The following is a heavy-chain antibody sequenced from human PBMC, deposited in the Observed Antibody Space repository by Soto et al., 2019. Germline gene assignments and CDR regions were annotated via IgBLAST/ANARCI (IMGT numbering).Heavy chain of an antibody. CDR1: GFTFSSYG. V-gene: IGHV3-30*03. J-gene: IGHJ4*02. CDR3: AREHSNY. CDR2: ISYDGSNK. Sequence: GGSLRLSCAASGFTFSSYGMHWVRQAPGKGLEWVAVISYDGSNKYYADSVKGRFTISRDNAKNSLYLQMNSLRADDTAVYYCAREHSNYWGQGTLVTVSS. D-gene: IGHD4-4*01.